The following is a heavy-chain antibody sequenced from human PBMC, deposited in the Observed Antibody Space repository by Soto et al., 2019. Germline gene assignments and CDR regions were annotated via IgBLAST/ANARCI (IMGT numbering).Heavy chain of an antibody. CDR2: INAGNGDT. CDR1: GYTFTSHA. V-gene: IGHV1-3*01. D-gene: IGHD1-1*01. Sequence: QVQLVQSGAEVKKPGASVKVSCKASGYTFTSHAMHWVRQAPGQGLEWMGWINAGNGDTKYSQKFQGRVTITRDTSASTAYMELSSLRSADTAVYYCARDDAGGGYKYWGQGTLVTVSS. CDR3: ARDDAGGGYKY. J-gene: IGHJ4*02.